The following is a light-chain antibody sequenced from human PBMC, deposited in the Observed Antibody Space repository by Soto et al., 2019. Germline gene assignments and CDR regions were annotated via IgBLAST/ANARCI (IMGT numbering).Light chain of an antibody. J-gene: IGKJ1*01. CDR1: QSFGRW. V-gene: IGKV1-5*01. CDR3: QQYSSYST. Sequence: DLQMTQSPSTLSASVGDRVTITCRASQSFGRWLAWYQQKPGKAPKLLIFDASNLEGGVPSRFSGRGSGTEFTLTISSLQPDDFATYYCQQYSSYSTFGQGTKVEIK. CDR2: DAS.